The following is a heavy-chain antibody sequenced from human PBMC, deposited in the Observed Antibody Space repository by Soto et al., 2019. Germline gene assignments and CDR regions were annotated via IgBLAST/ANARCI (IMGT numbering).Heavy chain of an antibody. V-gene: IGHV3-7*01. CDR2: IKQDGSEK. CDR3: ARGITIFGVVTQTYYYYYMDV. D-gene: IGHD3-3*01. Sequence: EVQLVESGGGLVQPGGSLRLSCAASGFTFSSYWMSWVRQAPGKGLEWVANIKQDGSEKYYVDSVKGRFTISRDNAKNSLYLQMNSLRAEDTAVYYCARGITIFGVVTQTYYYYYMDVWGKGTTVTVSS. J-gene: IGHJ6*03. CDR1: GFTFSSYW.